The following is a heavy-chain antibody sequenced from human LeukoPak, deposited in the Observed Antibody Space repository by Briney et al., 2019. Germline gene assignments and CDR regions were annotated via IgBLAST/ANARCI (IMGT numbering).Heavy chain of an antibody. V-gene: IGHV3-21*01. J-gene: IGHJ6*02. CDR2: ISSSSSYI. CDR3: ARVGRLAYYYYGMDV. Sequence: GGSLRLSCAASGFTFSSYAMSWVRQAPGKGLEWVSSISSSSSYIYYADSVKGRFTISRDNAKNSLYLQMNSLRAEDTAVYYCARVGRLAYYYYGMDVWGQGTTVTVSS. D-gene: IGHD6-19*01. CDR1: GFTFSSYA.